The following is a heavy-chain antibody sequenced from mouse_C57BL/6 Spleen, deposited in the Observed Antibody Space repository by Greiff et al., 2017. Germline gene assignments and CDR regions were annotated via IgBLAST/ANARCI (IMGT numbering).Heavy chain of an antibody. J-gene: IGHJ2*01. CDR1: GYTITNSP. V-gene: IGHV14-3*01. CDR3: ARDGNKRGDYFDY. CDR2: FHPSNGNT. D-gene: IGHD2-3*01. Sequence: DVHLLESVAELVRPGASVKLSCTASGYTITNSPIHWVKQSPEQSLEWIGRFHPSNGNTKYAPKFQGKATFTAEPSSNTVYLPLSRLTSDDSAIYYCARDGNKRGDYFDYWGQGTTLTVSS.